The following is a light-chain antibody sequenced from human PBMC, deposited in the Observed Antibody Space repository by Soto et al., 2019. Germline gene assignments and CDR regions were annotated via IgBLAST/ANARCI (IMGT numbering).Light chain of an antibody. J-gene: IGLJ3*02. CDR1: SSDVGGYNY. Sequence: QSALTQPRSVSGSPGQSVTISCTGTSSDVGGYNYVSWYQQHPGKAPKLMVYDVSKRPSGVPDRCSGSKSGNTASLTISGLQAADEADYYCCSYAGSYAWVFGGGTKLTVL. CDR2: DVS. CDR3: CSYAGSYAWV. V-gene: IGLV2-11*01.